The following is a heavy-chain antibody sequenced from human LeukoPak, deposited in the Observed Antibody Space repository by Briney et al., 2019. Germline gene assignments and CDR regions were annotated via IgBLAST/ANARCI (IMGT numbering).Heavy chain of an antibody. CDR3: ARGVDYYDSSGYYYPFDY. J-gene: IGHJ4*02. CDR2: IYSGGTT. Sequence: GGSLRLSCAASGFTVSSNYMSWVRQAPGKGLEWVSVIYSGGTTYYADSVKGRFTISRDNSKNTLYLQMNSLRAEDTAVYYCARGVDYYDSSGYYYPFDYWGQGTLITVSS. CDR1: GFTVSSNY. V-gene: IGHV3-66*01. D-gene: IGHD3-22*01.